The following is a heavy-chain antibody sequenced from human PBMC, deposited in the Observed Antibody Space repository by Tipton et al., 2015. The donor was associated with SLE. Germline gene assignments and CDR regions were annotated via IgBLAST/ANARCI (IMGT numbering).Heavy chain of an antibody. J-gene: IGHJ6*02. D-gene: IGHD5-12*01. V-gene: IGHV4-59*12. CDR2: IYYSGST. CDR3: ARCLPVASDFYYYAVDV. Sequence: PGLVKPSETLSLTCTVSGGSISSYYWSWMRQPPGKGLEWIGYIYYSGSTNYNPSLKSRVTMSVDTSKNQFSLKLSSVTAADTAVYYCARCLPVASDFYYYAVDVWGQGTTVTVSS. CDR1: GGSISSYY.